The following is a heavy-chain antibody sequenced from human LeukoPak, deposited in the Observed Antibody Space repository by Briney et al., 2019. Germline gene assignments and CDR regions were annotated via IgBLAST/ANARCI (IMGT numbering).Heavy chain of an antibody. J-gene: IGHJ4*02. D-gene: IGHD2-8*01. CDR1: GGSISSGGYS. CDR2: IYHSGST. Sequence: SETLSLTCAVSGGSISSGGYSWSWIRQPPGKGLEWIGYIYHSGSTYYNPSLKSRVTISVDRSKNQFSLKLSSVTAADTAVYYCASVLMVYVTFDYWGQGTLVTVSS. V-gene: IGHV4-30-2*01. CDR3: ASVLMVYVTFDY.